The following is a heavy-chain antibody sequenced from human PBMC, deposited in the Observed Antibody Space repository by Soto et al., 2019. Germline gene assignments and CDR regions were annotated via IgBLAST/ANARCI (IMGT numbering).Heavy chain of an antibody. Sequence: PSETLSLTCAVSGGSIGSGGYSWSWIRQPPGKGLELIGYICHSGSTYYNPSLKSRVTISVDRSKNLFSLKLSSVTAADTAVYYCARVPDRWGQGTLVTVSS. V-gene: IGHV4-30-2*01. D-gene: IGHD2-2*01. J-gene: IGHJ5*02. CDR2: ICHSGST. CDR3: ARVPDR. CDR1: GGSIGSGGYS.